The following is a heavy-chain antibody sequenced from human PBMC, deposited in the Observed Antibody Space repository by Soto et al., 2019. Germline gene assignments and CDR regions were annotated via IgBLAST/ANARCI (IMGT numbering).Heavy chain of an antibody. Sequence: GGSLRLSCAASGFNFNRHGIHWVRQAPGKGLEWVADISYDGNYKYYVDSVKGRFTISRDNSKNTVDLQMDSLRAEDTAVYCCATPWRVNFYDGSDYHVPMWGQGTLVTVSS. CDR1: GFNFNRHG. D-gene: IGHD3-22*01. CDR3: ATPWRVNFYDGSDYHVPM. CDR2: ISYDGNYK. J-gene: IGHJ4*02. V-gene: IGHV3-30*03.